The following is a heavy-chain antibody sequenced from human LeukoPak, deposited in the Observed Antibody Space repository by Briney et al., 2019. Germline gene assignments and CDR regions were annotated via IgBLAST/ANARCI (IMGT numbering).Heavy chain of an antibody. J-gene: IGHJ4*02. V-gene: IGHV3-74*01. Sequence: PGGSLRLSCAASGFTFSNDWMHWVRQAPGKGLVWVSRISSDGSSTSYADSVKGRFTISRDNAKNTLYLQVNSLRAEDTAVYYCAKSRWATAGTDYWGQGTLVTVSS. D-gene: IGHD6-13*01. CDR1: GFTFSNDW. CDR3: AKSRWATAGTDY. CDR2: ISSDGSST.